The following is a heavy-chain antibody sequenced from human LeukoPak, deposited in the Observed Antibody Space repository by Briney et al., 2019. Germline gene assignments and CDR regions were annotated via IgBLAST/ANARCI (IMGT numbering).Heavy chain of an antibody. Sequence: GGSLRLSCAASGFTFSSYAMSWVRQAPGKGLEWVSAISGSGGSTYYADSVKGRFTISRDNSKNTLYLQMNSLRAEDTAVYYCARGRQNYGDYDYWGQGTLVTVSS. CDR3: ARGRQNYGDYDY. V-gene: IGHV3-23*01. CDR2: ISGSGGST. D-gene: IGHD4-17*01. CDR1: GFTFSSYA. J-gene: IGHJ4*02.